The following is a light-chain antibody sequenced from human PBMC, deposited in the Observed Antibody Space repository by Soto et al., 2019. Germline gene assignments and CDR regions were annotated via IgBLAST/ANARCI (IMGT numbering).Light chain of an antibody. J-gene: IGKJ4*01. CDR2: GAS. V-gene: IGKV3-20*01. Sequence: EIVLTQSHGTLSLSPGERATLSCRARQSISSNYLAWYQQKPGQAPSLLIYGASSRATGIPDRFSGSGSGTDFTLTISSLQPEDFAVYYCQQCGDSPLTFGVGTRVEIK. CDR3: QQCGDSPLT. CDR1: QSISSNY.